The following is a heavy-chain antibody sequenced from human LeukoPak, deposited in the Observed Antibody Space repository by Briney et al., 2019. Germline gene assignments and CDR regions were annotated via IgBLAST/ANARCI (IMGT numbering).Heavy chain of an antibody. J-gene: IGHJ4*02. D-gene: IGHD2-15*01. Sequence: GGSLRLSCAASKFIFSNYWMSWVRQAPGKGLEWVAYIKKTGSETYYVDSVKGRFTITRDNARNSLFLQMNSLRAEDTAVYCCAREDGYCSGGNCYSYFDSWGQGALVTVSS. CDR1: KFIFSNYW. CDR2: IKKTGSET. V-gene: IGHV3-7*01. CDR3: AREDGYCSGGNCYSYFDS.